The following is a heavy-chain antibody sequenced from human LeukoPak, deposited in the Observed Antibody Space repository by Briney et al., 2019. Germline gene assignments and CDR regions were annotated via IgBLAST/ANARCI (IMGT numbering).Heavy chain of an antibody. D-gene: IGHD3-22*01. CDR1: GGSISVYY. V-gene: IGHV4-59*08. Sequence: KPSETLSLTCTVSGGSISVYYWSWIRQPPGKGLEWIGYIYYSGSTNYNPSLKSRVTISVDTSKNQFSLKLSPVTAADTAVYYCARHSKYYYDSSGSYVGYFQHWGQGTLVTVSS. CDR3: ARHSKYYYDSSGSYVGYFQH. CDR2: IYYSGST. J-gene: IGHJ1*01.